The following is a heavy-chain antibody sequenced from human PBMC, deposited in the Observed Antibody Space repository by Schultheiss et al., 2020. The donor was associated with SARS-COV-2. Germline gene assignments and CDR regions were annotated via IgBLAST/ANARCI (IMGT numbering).Heavy chain of an antibody. CDR1: GGSISSGSYY. CDR3: AKDSGDIYDILYYFDY. J-gene: IGHJ4*02. CDR2: IYTSGST. Sequence: SETLSLTCTVSGGSISSGSYYWSWIRQPAGKGLEWIGRIYTSGSTNYNPSLKSRVTISVDTSKNQFSLKLSSVTAADTAVYYCAKDSGDIYDILYYFDYWGQGTLVTVSS. D-gene: IGHD3-9*01. V-gene: IGHV4-61*02.